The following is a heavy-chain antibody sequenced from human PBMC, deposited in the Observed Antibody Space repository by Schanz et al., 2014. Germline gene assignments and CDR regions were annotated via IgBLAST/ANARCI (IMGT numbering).Heavy chain of an antibody. CDR3: ARQGDVYRLDY. V-gene: IGHV4-59*08. CDR2: IYHSGSP. CDR1: GASISFYD. D-gene: IGHD1-26*01. J-gene: IGHJ4*02. Sequence: QVQLQESGPGLVKPSETLSLTCTVSGASISFYDWNWIRQSPGKGLEWIGYIYHSGSPIYNPSLQSRVPIPIATPKTQFPLKRESVPAADTAMYFCARQGDVYRLDYWGQGTLVTVTS.